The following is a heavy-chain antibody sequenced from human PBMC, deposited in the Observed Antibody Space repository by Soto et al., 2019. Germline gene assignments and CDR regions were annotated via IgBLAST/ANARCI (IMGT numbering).Heavy chain of an antibody. V-gene: IGHV4-39*02. CDR2: IHYSGYT. Sequence: SETLSLTCTVSGGSISSSTYYWAWIRQPPGKRLEWIGSIHYSGYTYYNPSLKGRVTVSVDTSKNEFSLKLTSVTAADTAVYYCARERIYDDSSAYPDHWGQATLVTVPS. J-gene: IGHJ4*02. CDR1: GGSISSSTYY. CDR3: ARERIYDDSSAYPDH. D-gene: IGHD3-22*01.